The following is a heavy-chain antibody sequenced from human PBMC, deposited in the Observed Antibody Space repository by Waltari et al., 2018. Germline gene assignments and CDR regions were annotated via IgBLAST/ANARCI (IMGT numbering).Heavy chain of an antibody. CDR1: GGTFSSYA. CDR3: ARGPTDYNFGAAGTFGYYYYYMDV. CDR2: IIPIFGTA. J-gene: IGHJ6*03. V-gene: IGHV1-69*05. D-gene: IGHD6-13*01. Sequence: QVQLVQSGAEVKKPGSSVKVSCKASGGTFSSYAISWVRQAPGQGLEWMGGIIPIFGTANYAQKFQGRVTISTDESTSTAYMELSSLRSEDTAVYYCARGPTDYNFGAAGTFGYYYYYMDVWGKGTTVTVSS.